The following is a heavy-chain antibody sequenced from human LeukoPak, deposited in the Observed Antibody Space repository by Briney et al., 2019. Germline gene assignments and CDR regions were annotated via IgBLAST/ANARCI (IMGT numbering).Heavy chain of an antibody. D-gene: IGHD2-2*01. CDR1: GFTFRNYV. Sequence: GGSLRLSCAASGFTFRNYVIHWVRQAPGKGLEWVAVTSSDLNVKLYADSVKGRFTISRDNSRSTLYLQMNSLRPEDTAIYYCAKDSSTEGNYVPFDYWGQGTLVTVSS. CDR2: TSSDLNVK. J-gene: IGHJ4*02. V-gene: IGHV3-30*18. CDR3: AKDSSTEGNYVPFDY.